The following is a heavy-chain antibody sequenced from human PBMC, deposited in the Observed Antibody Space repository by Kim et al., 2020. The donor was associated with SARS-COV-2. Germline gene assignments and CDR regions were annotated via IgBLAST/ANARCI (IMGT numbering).Heavy chain of an antibody. CDR3: ARHRFGEFNDAFDI. Sequence: PCVQGQSTISADKSISTAYLQWSSLKASDTAMYYCARHRFGEFNDAFDIWGQGTMVTVSS. V-gene: IGHV5-51*01. D-gene: IGHD3-10*01. J-gene: IGHJ3*02.